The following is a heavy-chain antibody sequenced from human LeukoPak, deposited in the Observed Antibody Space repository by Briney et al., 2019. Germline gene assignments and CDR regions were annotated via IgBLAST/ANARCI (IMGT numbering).Heavy chain of an antibody. CDR2: ISYSGST. CDR1: GGSISSSSYY. CDR3: ATWESESSRDTAMSYRIDY. Sequence: SSETLSLTCTVSGGSISSSSYYWGWIRQPPGKGLEWIGSISYSGSTYYNPSLKSRVTISVDTSKNQFSLKLSSVTAADTAVFYCATWESESSRDTAMSYRIDYWGQGTLVTVSS. J-gene: IGHJ4*02. D-gene: IGHD5-18*01. V-gene: IGHV4-39*01.